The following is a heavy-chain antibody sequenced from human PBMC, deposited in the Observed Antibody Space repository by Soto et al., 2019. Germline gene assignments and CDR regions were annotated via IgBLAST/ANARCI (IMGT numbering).Heavy chain of an antibody. J-gene: IGHJ5*02. V-gene: IGHV4-34*01. D-gene: IGHD3-3*01. CDR1: GGSFSGYY. CDR3: VLGRPYYDFWSGYYLNWFDP. Sequence: PSETLSLTCAVYGGSFSGYYWSWIRQPPGKGLEWIGEINHSGSTNYNPSLKSRVTISVDTSKNQFSLKLSSVTAADTAVYYCVLGRPYYDFWSGYYLNWFDPWGQGTLVTVSS. CDR2: INHSGST.